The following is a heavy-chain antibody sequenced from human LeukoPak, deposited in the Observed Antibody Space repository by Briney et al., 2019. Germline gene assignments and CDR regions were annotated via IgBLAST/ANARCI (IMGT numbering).Heavy chain of an antibody. V-gene: IGHV3-7*03. CDR2: IKQDGSEK. Sequence: GGSLRLSCAASGLTFSSYWMSWVRQAPGKGLEWVANIKQDGSEKYYVDSVKGRFTISRDNAKNSLYLQMNSPRAEDTAVYYCARGPQGYRSGVSCYHYYYYGMDVWGQGTTVTVSS. CDR3: ARGPQGYRSGVSCYHYYYYGMDV. D-gene: IGHD2-15*01. CDR1: GLTFSSYW. J-gene: IGHJ6*02.